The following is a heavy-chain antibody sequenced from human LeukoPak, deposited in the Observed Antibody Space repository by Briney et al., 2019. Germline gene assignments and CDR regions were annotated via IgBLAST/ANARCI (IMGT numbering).Heavy chain of an antibody. Sequence: GGSLRLSCAASGFTFSTYSMDWVRQAPGKGLEWVSYNGSSSSTIYYADSVKGRFTISRDNAKNSLYLQMNSLGAEDTAVYYCARDYSSSSGKHAFDIWGQGTTVTVSS. J-gene: IGHJ3*02. CDR2: NGSSSSTI. V-gene: IGHV3-48*01. CDR3: ARDYSSSSGKHAFDI. D-gene: IGHD6-13*01. CDR1: GFTFSTYS.